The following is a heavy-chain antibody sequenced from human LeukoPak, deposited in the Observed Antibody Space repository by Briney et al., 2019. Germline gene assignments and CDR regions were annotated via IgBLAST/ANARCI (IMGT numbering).Heavy chain of an antibody. CDR3: AREGYTSGRAAAFDF. V-gene: IGHV3-30*04. Sequence: GGSLRLSCAASGFTLSNYHMHWVRQAPGRGREWVEPIPHDGGGKQYAASVQDRFTISRDNPENTVYLQMNSLRHDDAAVYFCAREGYTSGRAAAFDFWGRGTLVTVSS. CDR1: GFTLSNYH. CDR2: IPHDGGGK. J-gene: IGHJ4*02. D-gene: IGHD6-19*01.